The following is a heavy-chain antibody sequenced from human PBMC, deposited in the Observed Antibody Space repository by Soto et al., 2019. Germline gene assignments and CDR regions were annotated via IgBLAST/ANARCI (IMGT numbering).Heavy chain of an antibody. CDR2: ISGGGAGT. CDR1: RRTFRSYA. CDR3: AKGRKPDHDDGLCAFDS. Sequence: PGGSVRLSXVASRRTFRSYAMSCARPAPGKGLERASGISGGGAGTYYADSVKGRFTISRDPSTTTLFRDMYSLGAEDTAIYYCAKGRKPDHDDGLCAFDSWGQGVLVTVSS. V-gene: IGHV3-23*01. J-gene: IGHJ4*02. D-gene: IGHD3-3*01.